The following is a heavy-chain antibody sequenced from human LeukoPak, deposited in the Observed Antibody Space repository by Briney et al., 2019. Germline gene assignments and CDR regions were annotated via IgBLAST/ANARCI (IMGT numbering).Heavy chain of an antibody. D-gene: IGHD1-26*01. CDR3: ARDPYSGGYGDDYYYYMDV. CDR1: GFTFSTYN. V-gene: IGHV3-21*01. CDR2: ITSTSSYM. J-gene: IGHJ6*03. Sequence: GGSLRLSCAASGFTFSTYNMNWVRQAPGKGLEWVSSITSTSSYMYYADSVKGRFTISRDNAQNSLYLHMSSLRAEDTAVYCCARDPYSGGYGDDYYYYMDVWGKGTTVTISS.